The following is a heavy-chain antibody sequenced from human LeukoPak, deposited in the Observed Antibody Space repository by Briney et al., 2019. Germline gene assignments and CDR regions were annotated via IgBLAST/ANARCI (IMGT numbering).Heavy chain of an antibody. Sequence: SVKVSCKASGGTFSSYAISWVRQAPGQGLEWMGGIIPIFGTANYAQKFQGRVTITADESTSTAYMELSSLRSEDTAVYYCARTLGPAAILGWFDPWGQGTLVTVSS. V-gene: IGHV1-69*01. CDR1: GGTFSSYA. CDR2: IIPIFGTA. CDR3: ARTLGPAAILGWFDP. D-gene: IGHD2-2*01. J-gene: IGHJ5*02.